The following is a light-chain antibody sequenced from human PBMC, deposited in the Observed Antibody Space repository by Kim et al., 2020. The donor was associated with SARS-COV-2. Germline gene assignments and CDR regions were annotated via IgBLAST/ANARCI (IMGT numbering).Light chain of an antibody. J-gene: IGLJ3*02. CDR3: SAHIGSSTWV. Sequence: GHSLPISCTGTSSDIGNYNFVSWSQQHPGKAPKLLIYDVSKRPSGVSDRFSGSKSGNTASLTISGLQAEDEADYYCSAHIGSSTWVFGGGTQLTVL. V-gene: IGLV2-14*04. CDR2: DVS. CDR1: SSDIGNYNF.